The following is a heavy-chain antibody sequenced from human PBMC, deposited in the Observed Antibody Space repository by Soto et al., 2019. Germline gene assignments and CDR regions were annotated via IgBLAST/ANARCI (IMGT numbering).Heavy chain of an antibody. CDR3: AKDRVGGTFYTPLAF. J-gene: IGHJ4*02. Sequence: QVQLVESGGGVVQPGGSLRLSRQASGFNFDNYGMHWVRQAPGKGLEWVAVITYDGSFQYYADSVKGRFTISRDNSKNTLSLHLNTLKPEDTAVYHCAKDRVGGTFYTPLAFWGQGTLVTVSS. CDR1: GFNFDNYG. CDR2: ITYDGSFQ. D-gene: IGHD1-7*01. V-gene: IGHV3-30*18.